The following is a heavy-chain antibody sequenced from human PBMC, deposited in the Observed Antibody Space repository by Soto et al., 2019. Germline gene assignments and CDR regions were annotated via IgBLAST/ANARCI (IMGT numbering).Heavy chain of an antibody. CDR3: ARSRDGYNLLDY. CDR2: INSNGDST. J-gene: IGHJ4*02. CDR1: GFTFNNYI. V-gene: IGHV3-64*07. D-gene: IGHD5-12*01. Sequence: EVHLVESGGGLVQPGGSLRLSCAASGFTFNNYILHWVRQAPGKGLEHVSIINSNGDSTFYADSVIDRFTISRDNSKNTLYLQMGSLRAEDMAVYYCARSRDGYNLLDYWGQGTLVTV.